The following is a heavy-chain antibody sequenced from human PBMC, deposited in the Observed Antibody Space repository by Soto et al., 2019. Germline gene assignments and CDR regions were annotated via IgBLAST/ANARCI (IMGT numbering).Heavy chain of an antibody. CDR1: GGTSSDYA. V-gene: IGHV1-69*01. CDR3: AGSFKYGSGTFDALDV. J-gene: IGHJ3*01. CDR2: IIPLFGTA. D-gene: IGHD1-7*01. Sequence: QVLLVQSGTEVKKTGSSVKVSCQASGGTSSDYALTWVRQAPGQGLEWMGGIIPLFGTANYAQRFQGRVSITADESASTAYMELSSLKSEDTAVYYCAGSFKYGSGTFDALDVWGHGTMVMVSS.